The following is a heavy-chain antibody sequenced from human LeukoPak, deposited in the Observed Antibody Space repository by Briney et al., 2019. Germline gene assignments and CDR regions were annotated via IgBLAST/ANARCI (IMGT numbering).Heavy chain of an antibody. J-gene: IGHJ4*02. D-gene: IGHD6-13*01. V-gene: IGHV3-23*01. CDR1: GFTFSSYA. CDR2: ISGSGGST. CDR3: AKSCTKQQLVLGFDY. Sequence: GGSLRLSCAASGFTFSSYAMSWVRQAPRKGLEWVSAISGSGGSTYYADSVKGRFTISRDNSKNTLYLQMNSLRAEDTAVYYCAKSCTKQQLVLGFDYWGQGTLVTVSS.